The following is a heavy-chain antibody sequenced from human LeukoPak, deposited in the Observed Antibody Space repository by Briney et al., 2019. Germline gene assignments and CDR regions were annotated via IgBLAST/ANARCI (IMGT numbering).Heavy chain of an antibody. D-gene: IGHD2-15*01. V-gene: IGHV3-23*01. Sequence: PGGSLRLSCAASGFTFSSYAMSWVRQAPGKGLEWVTAISDSGSSTKYADSVKGRFTISRDNSKNTLYLQMNSLGAEDTAIYYCAKRSCSGGGCNFDYWGQGTLVTVSS. J-gene: IGHJ4*02. CDR2: ISDSGSST. CDR1: GFTFSSYA. CDR3: AKRSCSGGGCNFDY.